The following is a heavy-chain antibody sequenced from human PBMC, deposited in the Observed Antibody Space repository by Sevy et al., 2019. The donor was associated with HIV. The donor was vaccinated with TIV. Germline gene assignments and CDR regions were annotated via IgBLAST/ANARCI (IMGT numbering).Heavy chain of an antibody. CDR1: GFTFGDYA. CDR3: TRGDDLVPLPAATWFDY. V-gene: IGHV3-49*04. Sequence: GGSLRLSCIGSGFTFGDYAMSWVRQAPGKGLEWLGFIRSKAYGGTTEYAASLKGRFTISRDDSKSIDYLKMNSLKRKDTAVYYCTRGDDLVPLPAATWFDYWGQGTLVTVSS. J-gene: IGHJ5*01. D-gene: IGHD2-2*01. CDR2: IRSKAYGGTT.